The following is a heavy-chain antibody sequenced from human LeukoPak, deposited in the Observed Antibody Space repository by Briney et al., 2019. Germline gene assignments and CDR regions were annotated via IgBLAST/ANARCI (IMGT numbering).Heavy chain of an antibody. CDR3: AGSTNYYDSSGYYRNYYYYYMDV. D-gene: IGHD3-22*01. J-gene: IGHJ6*03. Sequence: SETLSLTCTVSGDSVTSRNYYWGWIRQPPGKGLEWIGYIYYSGRTNYNPSLKSRVTISVDTSKNQFSLKLSSVTAADTAVYYCAGSTNYYDSSGYYRNYYYYYMDVWGKGTTVTISS. CDR2: IYYSGRT. V-gene: IGHV4-61*01. CDR1: GDSVTSRNYY.